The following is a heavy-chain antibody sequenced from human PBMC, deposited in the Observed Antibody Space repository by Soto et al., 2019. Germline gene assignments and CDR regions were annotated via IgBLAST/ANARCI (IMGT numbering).Heavy chain of an antibody. V-gene: IGHV4-39*01. Sequence: SETLSLTCTVSGGSISSSIYYWGWIRQPPGKRQEWIGSIYYHWNTYSNPSLKSRVTISVDTSNNQLSLKLRSLTAADTAVYYCARHDGFSSGWIFDYWGHGTLVTVSS. J-gene: IGHJ4*01. CDR1: GGSISSSIYY. D-gene: IGHD6-19*01. CDR3: ARHDGFSSGWIFDY. CDR2: IYYHWNT.